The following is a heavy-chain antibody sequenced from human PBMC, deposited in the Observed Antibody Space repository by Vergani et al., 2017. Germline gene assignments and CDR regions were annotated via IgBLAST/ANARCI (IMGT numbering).Heavy chain of an antibody. CDR1: GFTFSSYG. CDR2: ISYDGSNK. V-gene: IGHV3-30*18. D-gene: IGHD3-22*01. Sequence: QVQLVESGGGVVQPGRSLRLSCAASGFTFSSYGMHWVRPAPGKGLEWVAVISYDGSNKYYADSVKGRFTISRDNSKNTLYLQMNSLRAEDTAVYYCAKDPDYYDSSGYPDYWGQGTLVTVSS. J-gene: IGHJ4*02. CDR3: AKDPDYYDSSGYPDY.